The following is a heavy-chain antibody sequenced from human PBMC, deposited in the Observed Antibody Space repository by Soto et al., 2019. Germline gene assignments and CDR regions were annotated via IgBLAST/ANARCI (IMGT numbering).Heavy chain of an antibody. CDR2: IYHSGST. CDR3: ARGVTTVTTFDY. V-gene: IGHV4-30-2*01. D-gene: IGHD4-17*01. CDR1: GGSISSGGYS. Sequence: QLQLQESGSGLVKPSQTLSLTCAVSGGSISSGGYSCNWIRQPPGKGLEWIGYIYHSGSTYYNPSLKSRVTTSVDRSKNQCSLKLSSVTAADTAVYYCARGVTTVTTFDYWGQGTLVTVSS. J-gene: IGHJ4*02.